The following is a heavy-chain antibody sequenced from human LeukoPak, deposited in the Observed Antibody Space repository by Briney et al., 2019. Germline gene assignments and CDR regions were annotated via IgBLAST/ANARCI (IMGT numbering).Heavy chain of an antibody. CDR2: ISGSGGST. D-gene: IGHD6-19*01. Sequence: RSGGSLRLSCAAPGFTFSSYAMSWVRQAPGKGLEWVSAISGSGGSTYCADSVKGRFTISRDNSKNTLYLQMNSLRAEDTAVYYCAKLPDSSGWFINYWYFDLWGRGTLVTVSS. CDR1: GFTFSSYA. V-gene: IGHV3-23*01. J-gene: IGHJ2*01. CDR3: AKLPDSSGWFINYWYFDL.